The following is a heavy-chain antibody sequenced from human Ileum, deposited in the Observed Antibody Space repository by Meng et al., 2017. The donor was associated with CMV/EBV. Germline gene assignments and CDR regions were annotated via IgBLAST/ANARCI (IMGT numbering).Heavy chain of an antibody. CDR1: GYNLNTKG. V-gene: IGHV7-4-1*02. Sequence: KTTGYNLNTKGINRVGRAPGQRMERRGWIKTKTGKEKNDKDKTGRFVFSLDTSVSTTYLQINSLTTEDSALYYCTRGDGDHSSKFDYWGQGTLVTVSS. J-gene: IGHJ4*02. CDR3: TRGDGDHSSKFDY. D-gene: IGHD5-24*01. CDR2: IKTKTGKE.